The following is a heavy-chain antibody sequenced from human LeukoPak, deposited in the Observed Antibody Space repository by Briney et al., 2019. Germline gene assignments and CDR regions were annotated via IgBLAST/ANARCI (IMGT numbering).Heavy chain of an antibody. J-gene: IGHJ5*02. CDR3: ARHGIVVVPAAINNWFDP. CDR2: IYYSGST. CDR1: GGSISSYY. D-gene: IGHD2-2*01. V-gene: IGHV4-59*08. Sequence: SETLSLTCTVSGGSISSYYWSWIRQPPGKGLEWIGYIYYSGSTNYNPSLKSRVTISVDTSKNQFSLKLSSVTAADTAVYYCARHGIVVVPAAINNWFDPWGQGTLVTVSS.